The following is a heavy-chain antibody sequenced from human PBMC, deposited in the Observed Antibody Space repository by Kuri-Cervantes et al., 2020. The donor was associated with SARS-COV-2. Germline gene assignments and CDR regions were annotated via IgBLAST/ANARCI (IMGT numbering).Heavy chain of an antibody. CDR1: GGSVSSGSDY. V-gene: IGHV4-61*01. D-gene: IGHD5-24*01. J-gene: IGHJ5*02. CDR2: SYYSGST. Sequence: SETLSLTCTVSGGSVSSGSDYWSWIRQPPGKRLEWIGYSYYSGSTDYNPSLKSRVTISVDTSKNQFSLKLSSVTAADTAVYYCARGARDGYDYWFDPWGQGTLVTVSS. CDR3: ARGARDGYDYWFDP.